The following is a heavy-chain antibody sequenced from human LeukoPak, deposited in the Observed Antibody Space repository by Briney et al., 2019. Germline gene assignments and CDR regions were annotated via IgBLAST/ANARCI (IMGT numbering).Heavy chain of an antibody. CDR2: IYTSGST. V-gene: IGHV4-61*02. D-gene: IGHD2-2*01. Sequence: SETLSLTCTVSGGSISSGSYYWSWIRQPAGKGLEWIGRIYTSGSTNYNPSLKSRVTMSVDTSKNQFSLKLSSVTAADTAVYYCARDLGSRSDFDYWGQGTLVTVSS. CDR1: GGSISSGSYY. J-gene: IGHJ4*02. CDR3: ARDLGSRSDFDY.